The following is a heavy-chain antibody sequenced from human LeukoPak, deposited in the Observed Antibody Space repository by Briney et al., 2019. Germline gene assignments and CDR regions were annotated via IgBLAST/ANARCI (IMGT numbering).Heavy chain of an antibody. J-gene: IGHJ1*01. Sequence: SETLSLTCAVYGGSFSGYYWSWIRQPPGKGLEWIGEINHSGSTNYNPSLKSRVTISVDTSKNQFSLKLSSVTAADTAVYYCARQKLGSLSVAGWFFQFWGQGTLVTVSS. CDR3: ARQKLGSLSVAGWFFQF. CDR1: GGSFSGYY. D-gene: IGHD6-19*01. V-gene: IGHV4-34*01. CDR2: INHSGST.